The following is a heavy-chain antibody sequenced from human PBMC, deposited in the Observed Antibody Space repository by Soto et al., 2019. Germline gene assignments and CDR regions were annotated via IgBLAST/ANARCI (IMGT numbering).Heavy chain of an antibody. J-gene: IGHJ4*02. V-gene: IGHV1-2*04. CDR3: ARDARVVVAAPELTAPNYFDY. Sequence: QVQLVQSGAEVKKPGASVKVSCKASGYTFTGYYMHWVRQAPGQGLEWMGWINPNSGGTNYAQKFQGWVTMTRDTSISTAYMELSRLRSDDTAVYYCARDARVVVAAPELTAPNYFDYWGQGTLVTVSS. CDR1: GYTFTGYY. D-gene: IGHD2-15*01. CDR2: INPNSGGT.